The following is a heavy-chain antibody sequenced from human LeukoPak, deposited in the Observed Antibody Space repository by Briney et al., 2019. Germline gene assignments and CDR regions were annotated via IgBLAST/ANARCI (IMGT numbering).Heavy chain of an antibody. CDR3: ARELVGGFDY. CDR2: MNPKSGDT. D-gene: IGHD2-15*01. CDR1: GYSFTNYD. V-gene: IGHV1-8*03. Sequence: ASVKVSCKASGYSFTNYDINWVRQATGQGLEWMGWMNPKSGDTGYSQKFQGRVTITADKSTSTAYMELSSLRSEDTAVYYCARELVGGFDYWGQGTLVTVSS. J-gene: IGHJ4*02.